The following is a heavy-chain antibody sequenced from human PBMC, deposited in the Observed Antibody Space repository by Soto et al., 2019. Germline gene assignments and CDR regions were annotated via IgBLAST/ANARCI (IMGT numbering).Heavy chain of an antibody. J-gene: IGHJ6*02. Sequence: QVQLVQSGAEVKKPGSSVKVSCKASGGTFSSYAISWVRQAPGQGLEWMGGIIPIFGTANYAQKFQGRVTITADESTSTAYMDLSSLRSEDTAVYYCPRDYDFWSGYYGYYYYGMDVWGQGTTVTVS. CDR2: IIPIFGTA. V-gene: IGHV1-69*01. CDR1: GGTFSSYA. CDR3: PRDYDFWSGYYGYYYYGMDV. D-gene: IGHD3-3*01.